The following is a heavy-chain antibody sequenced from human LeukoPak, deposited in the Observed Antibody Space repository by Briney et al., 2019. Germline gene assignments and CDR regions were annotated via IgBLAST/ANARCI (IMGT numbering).Heavy chain of an antibody. J-gene: IGHJ4*02. Sequence: PGGSLRLSCVASGFSLTSYAVHWVRQAPGKGLEWVTILSSDGITQNYADSVRGRFTISRDDSRKTLYLQMNSLRREDTAIYYCARGAPRVVAFDHWGQGALVTVSS. CDR1: GFSLTSYA. D-gene: IGHD3-22*01. CDR3: ARGAPRVVAFDH. CDR2: LSSDGITQ. V-gene: IGHV3-30*04.